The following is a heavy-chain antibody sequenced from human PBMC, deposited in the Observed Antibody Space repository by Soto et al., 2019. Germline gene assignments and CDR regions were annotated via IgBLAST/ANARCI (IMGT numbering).Heavy chain of an antibody. D-gene: IGHD6-13*01. CDR1: SGSISTYY. J-gene: IGHJ4*02. CDR3: ARYAGSSWFDY. CDR2: IYYSGRT. Sequence: SETLSLTCTVSSGSISTYYLSWIRQPPGKGLEWIGYIYYSGRTNYNPSLKSRVTISLDTSRNQFSLKLSSVTAADTAVYYCARYAGSSWFDYWGQGTLVTVSS. V-gene: IGHV4-59*01.